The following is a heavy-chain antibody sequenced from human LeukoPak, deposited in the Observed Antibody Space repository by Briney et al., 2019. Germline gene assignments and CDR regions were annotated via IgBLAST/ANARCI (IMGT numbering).Heavy chain of an antibody. Sequence: GASVKVSCKASGYTFTSYYLHWVRQAPGQGLEWMGIINPSGGSTSYAQKFQSRVTMTRDTSTSTVYMELSSLRSEDTAVYYCARTLTLPNWFDPWGQGTLVTVSS. D-gene: IGHD2-21*02. CDR2: INPSGGST. V-gene: IGHV1-46*01. CDR3: ARTLTLPNWFDP. CDR1: GYTFTSYY. J-gene: IGHJ5*02.